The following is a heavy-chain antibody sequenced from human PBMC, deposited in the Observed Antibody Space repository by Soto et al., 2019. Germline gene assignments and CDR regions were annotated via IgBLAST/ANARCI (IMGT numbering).Heavy chain of an antibody. J-gene: IGHJ5*02. D-gene: IGHD6-25*01. V-gene: IGHV4-39*01. Sequence: QLQLQESGPGVVKPSETLSLTCSASGGSITSSSHFWGWVRQPPGKGLEWIGTIYFTGNTYYTPSFKSRLTMSVDTSKNEFSLRLNSVTAADTAVYYCAGQTFTIAAASYGRSNWFDPWGPGTLVTVSS. CDR3: AGQTFTIAAASYGRSNWFDP. CDR2: IYFTGNT. CDR1: GGSITSSSHF.